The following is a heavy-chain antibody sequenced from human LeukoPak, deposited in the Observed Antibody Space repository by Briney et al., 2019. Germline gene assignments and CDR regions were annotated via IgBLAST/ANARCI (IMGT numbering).Heavy chain of an antibody. V-gene: IGHV3-53*01. CDR3: ARSRLDAFDI. CDR2: IYRGGNT. CDR1: GFTVSSNY. Sequence: GGSLRLSCAASGFTVSSNYMSWVRQAPGKGLEWVSIIYRGGNTYYADSVKGRFTLSRDNSKNMVFLQTNSLRVEDTAVFYCARSRLDAFDIWGQGTMVTVSS. D-gene: IGHD6-25*01. J-gene: IGHJ3*02.